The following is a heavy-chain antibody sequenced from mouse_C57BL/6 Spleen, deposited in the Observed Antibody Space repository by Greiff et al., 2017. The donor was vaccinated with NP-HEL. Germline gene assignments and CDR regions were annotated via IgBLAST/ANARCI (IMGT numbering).Heavy chain of an antibody. D-gene: IGHD1-1*01. Sequence: EVKLQESGPGLVKPSQSLSLTCSVTGYSITSGYYWNWIRQFPGNKLEWMGYISYDGSNNYNPSLKNRISITRDTSKNQFFLKLNSVTTEDTATYYCARDLGYYYGSSGYFDYWGQGTTLTVSS. V-gene: IGHV3-6*01. J-gene: IGHJ2*01. CDR3: ARDLGYYYGSSGYFDY. CDR1: GYSITSGYY. CDR2: ISYDGSN.